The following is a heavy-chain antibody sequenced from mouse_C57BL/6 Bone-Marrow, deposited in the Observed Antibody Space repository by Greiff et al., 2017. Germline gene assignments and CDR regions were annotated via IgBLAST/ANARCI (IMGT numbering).Heavy chain of an antibody. J-gene: IGHJ2*01. CDR1: GFNIKDDY. CDR3: TTITTVVEVDY. D-gene: IGHD1-1*01. CDR2: IDPENGDT. Sequence: VQLKQSGAELVRPGASVKLSCTASGFNIKDDYMHWVKQRPEQGLEWIGWIDPENGDTEYASKFQGKATITADTSSNTAYLQLSSLTSEDTAVYYCTTITTVVEVDYWGQGTTLTVSS. V-gene: IGHV14-4*01.